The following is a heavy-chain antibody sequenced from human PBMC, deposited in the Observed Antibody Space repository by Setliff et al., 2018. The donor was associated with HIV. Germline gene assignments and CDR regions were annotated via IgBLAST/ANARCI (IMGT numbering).Heavy chain of an antibody. CDR1: GGSFTSSSYY. Sequence: SETLSLTCNVSGGSFTSSSYYWGWIRQPPGKGLEWIGSFHYSGSTSYNPSLRSRVTISVDTSKNQFSLKLTSVTAADTAVYYCAGQGDGNNGYDAFDIWGQGTMVTVSS. CDR2: FHYSGST. V-gene: IGHV4-39*01. CDR3: AGQGDGNNGYDAFDI. D-gene: IGHD2-8*01. J-gene: IGHJ3*02.